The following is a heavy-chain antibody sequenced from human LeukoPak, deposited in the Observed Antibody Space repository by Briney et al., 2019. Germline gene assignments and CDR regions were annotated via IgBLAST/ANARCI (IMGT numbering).Heavy chain of an antibody. Sequence: ASVKVSCKASGYTFTGYYMHWVRQAPGQGLEWMGRINPNSGGTNYAQKFQGRVTMTRDTSISTAYMELSRLRSDDTAVYYCVRDSSGWDFDYWGQGTLVTVSS. V-gene: IGHV1-2*06. CDR3: VRDSSGWDFDY. J-gene: IGHJ4*02. D-gene: IGHD6-19*01. CDR1: GYTFTGYY. CDR2: INPNSGGT.